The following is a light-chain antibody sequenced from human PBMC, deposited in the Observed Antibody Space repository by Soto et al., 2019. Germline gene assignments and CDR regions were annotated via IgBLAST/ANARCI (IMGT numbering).Light chain of an antibody. J-gene: IGKJ1*01. Sequence: EIVLTQSPGTLSLSPGERATLSCRASQSVSSSYLAWYQQKPGQAPRLLIYGASSRATGIPDRFSGSGSGTDFTLTISRLEPEYFAVYYCQQYGSSPGTFGHGTQVDI. V-gene: IGKV3-20*01. CDR2: GAS. CDR1: QSVSSSY. CDR3: QQYGSSPGT.